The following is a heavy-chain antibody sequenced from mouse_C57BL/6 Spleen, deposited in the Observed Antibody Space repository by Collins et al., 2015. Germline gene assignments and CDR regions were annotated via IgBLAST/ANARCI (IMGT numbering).Heavy chain of an antibody. V-gene: IGHV5-6-5*01. CDR3: ARGGRMIRDAMDY. CDR2: ISSGGST. J-gene: IGHJ4*01. D-gene: IGHD2-4*01. CDR1: EFTFSSYA. Sequence: EVKLVESGGGLVKPGGSLKLSCAASEFTFSSYAMSWVRQTPEKRLEWVASISSGGSTYYPDSVKGRFTISRDNARNILYLQMSSLRSEDTAMYYCARGGRMIRDAMDYWGQGTSVTVSS.